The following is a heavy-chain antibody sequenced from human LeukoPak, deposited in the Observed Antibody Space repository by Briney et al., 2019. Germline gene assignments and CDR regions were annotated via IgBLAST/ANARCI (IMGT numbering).Heavy chain of an antibody. V-gene: IGHV4-61*02. J-gene: IGHJ5*02. D-gene: IGHD3/OR15-3a*01. CDR2: IYASGST. CDR1: GGSISTRSDY. Sequence: SETLSLTCTVSGGSISTRSDYWNWIRQPAGKGLEWIGRIYASGSTNYNPSLKRRVTISEDTSNNQFSLKVNSVTAADTAVYYCTGSDFWEWPYSFDPWGQGTLVTVSS. CDR3: TGSDFWEWPYSFDP.